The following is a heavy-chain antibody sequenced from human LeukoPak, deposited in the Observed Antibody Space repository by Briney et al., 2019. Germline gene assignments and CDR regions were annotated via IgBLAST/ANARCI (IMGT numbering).Heavy chain of an antibody. CDR1: GGSISSSSYY. CDR2: IYYSGST. Sequence: SETLSLTCTVSGGSISSSSYYWGWIRQPPGKGLEWIGSIYYSGSTYYNPSLKSRVTISVDTSKNQFSLKLCSVTAADTAVYYCARHRRGYSYGYLDYWGQGTLVTVSS. CDR3: ARHRRGYSYGYLDY. D-gene: IGHD5-18*01. J-gene: IGHJ4*02. V-gene: IGHV4-39*01.